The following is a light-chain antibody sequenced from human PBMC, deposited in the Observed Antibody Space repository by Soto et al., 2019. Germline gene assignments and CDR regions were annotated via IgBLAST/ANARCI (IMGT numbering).Light chain of an antibody. CDR1: SSNIGTNF. J-gene: IGLJ2*01. CDR2: DND. Sequence: QSLLTQPPSVSAAPGQRVAISCSGTSSNIGTNFVSWYQQLPGSAPKLLIHDNDQRASGITDRFSGSKSGTSATLIITGLQTGDEADYYCGTWYTSLVRGLFGGGTKLTVL. CDR3: GTWYTSLVRGL. V-gene: IGLV1-51*01.